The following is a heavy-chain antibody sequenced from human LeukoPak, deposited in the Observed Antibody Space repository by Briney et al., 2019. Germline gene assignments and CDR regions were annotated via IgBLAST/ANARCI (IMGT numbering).Heavy chain of an antibody. Sequence: PESLSLTCTVSAGSVSSYSWGWIRPLPGKGLEWIGYIYASGRTNYSPTLNNRDTISGNTTKNQYSLRLSSVTAADTAVYYCASRGGYISLSYYYNYMDIWGKGTTVTVSS. CDR1: AGSVSSYS. J-gene: IGHJ6*03. D-gene: IGHD6-6*01. CDR2: IYASGRT. V-gene: IGHV4-4*09. CDR3: ASRGGYISLSYYYNYMDI.